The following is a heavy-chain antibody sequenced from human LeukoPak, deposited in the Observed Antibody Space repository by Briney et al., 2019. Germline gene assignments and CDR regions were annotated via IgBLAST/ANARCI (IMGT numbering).Heavy chain of an antibody. CDR2: IYSGGST. V-gene: IGHV3-53*01. J-gene: IGHJ4*02. Sequence: GGALRLSCAASGLTVSSNYMSWVRQAPGKGVEGVSVIYSGGSTYYADWAKGRFTISRDNSKNTLYLQMKSLRAEDTAVYYCARVSSGYIDYWGQGTLVTVSS. CDR3: ARVSSGYIDY. CDR1: GLTVSSNY. D-gene: IGHD3-22*01.